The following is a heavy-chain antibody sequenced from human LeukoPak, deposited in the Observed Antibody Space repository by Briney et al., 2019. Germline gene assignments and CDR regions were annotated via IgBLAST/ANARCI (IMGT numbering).Heavy chain of an antibody. D-gene: IGHD6-19*01. CDR2: SRNRQNI. CDR3: ARDSAYAFDI. CDR1: GFAFSSSP. J-gene: IGHJ3*02. V-gene: IGHV3-48*02. Sequence: GGSLRLSCAASGFAFSSSPMNWVRQAPGKGLEWVSYSRNRQNIYYAAYVEGRFTISRDNAKNSLYLQMNSLRDEDTAVYYCARDSAYAFDIWGQGTKVTVSS.